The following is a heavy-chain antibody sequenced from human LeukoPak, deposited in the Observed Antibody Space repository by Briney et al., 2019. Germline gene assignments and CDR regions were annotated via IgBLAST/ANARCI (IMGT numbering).Heavy chain of an antibody. V-gene: IGHV4-34*01. D-gene: IGHD4-17*01. J-gene: IGHJ4*02. CDR3: ARDPTTEPNIAYYFDF. CDR2: INHRGDT. Sequence: SETLSLTCAVYGGSFSTYYWSWIRQSPGKGLEWIAEINHRGDTNYNPSVKSRVTISVDTSKNQFSLKVRSLTAADTAVYYCARDPTTEPNIAYYFDFWGQGTLVTVSS. CDR1: GGSFSTYY.